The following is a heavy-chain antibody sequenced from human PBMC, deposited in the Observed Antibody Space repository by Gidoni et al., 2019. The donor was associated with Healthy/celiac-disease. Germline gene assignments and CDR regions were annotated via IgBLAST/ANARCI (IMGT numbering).Heavy chain of an antibody. CDR2: ISSSSSTI. CDR3: ATTGYDFWSGYLGVFDY. V-gene: IGHV3-48*01. D-gene: IGHD3-3*01. CDR1: VFPFTGYS. Sequence: EVQLLVSGGGLVQLGGSLRLSCAASVFPFTGYSMNWVRQAPGKGLEWVSYISSSSSTIYYADSVKGRFTISRDNAKNSLYLQMNSLRAEDTAVYYCATTGYDFWSGYLGVFDYWGQGTLVTVSS. J-gene: IGHJ4*02.